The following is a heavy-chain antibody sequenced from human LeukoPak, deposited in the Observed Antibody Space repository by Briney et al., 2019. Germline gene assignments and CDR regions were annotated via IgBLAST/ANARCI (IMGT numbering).Heavy chain of an antibody. V-gene: IGHV3-21*05. CDR3: AINGGSYSFDL. CDR1: GFTLSRYT. CDR2: ITNSRSYT. J-gene: IGHJ5*02. D-gene: IGHD2-15*01. Sequence: GGSLRLSCVASGFTLSRYTMHWIRQAPGKGLEWLSYITNSRSYTEYADSVKGRFTISRDIAKNSLYLQMNSLRADDTAVYYCAINGGSYSFDLWGQGTLVTVSS.